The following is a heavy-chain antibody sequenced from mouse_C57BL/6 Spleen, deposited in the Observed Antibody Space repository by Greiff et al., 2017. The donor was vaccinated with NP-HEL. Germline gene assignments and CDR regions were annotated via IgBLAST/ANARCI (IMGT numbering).Heavy chain of an antibody. CDR3: ARTGLSYYGSSHWYFDV. D-gene: IGHD1-1*01. V-gene: IGHV1-69*01. CDR1: GYTFTSYW. Sequence: VQLQQPGAELVMPGASVKLSCKASGYTFTSYWMHWVKQRPGQGLEWIGEIDPSDSYTNYNQKFKGKSTLTVDKSSSTAYMQLSSLTSEDSAVYYCARTGLSYYGSSHWYFDVWGTGTTVTVSS. J-gene: IGHJ1*03. CDR2: IDPSDSYT.